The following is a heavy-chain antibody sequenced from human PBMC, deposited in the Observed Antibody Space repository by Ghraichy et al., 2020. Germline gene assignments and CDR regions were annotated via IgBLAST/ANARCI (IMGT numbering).Heavy chain of an antibody. CDR3: ARERAPHY. V-gene: IGHV3-7*01. CDR2: IKQDGSEN. J-gene: IGHJ4*02. Sequence: GESLNISCAASGFTFSSYWMSWVRQAPGKGLEWVANIKQDGSENYYVDSVKGRFTISSDNANNSLYLQMNSLRAEDTAVYYCARERAPHYWGQGTLVTVSS. CDR1: GFTFSSYW.